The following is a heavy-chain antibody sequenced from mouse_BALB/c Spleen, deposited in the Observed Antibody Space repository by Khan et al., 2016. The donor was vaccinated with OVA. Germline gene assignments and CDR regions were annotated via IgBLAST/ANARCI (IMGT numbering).Heavy chain of an antibody. V-gene: IGHV5-17*02. Sequence: EVELVESGGGLVQPGGSRKLSCAASGFTFSSCGMHWVRQAPEKGLEWVAFISSGSRTIYYKDTVKGRFTISRDNPKNTLFRQMTRLRSEDTAMFYCASDDGWVLDYCGPGTSVPVSS. CDR1: GFTFSSCG. D-gene: IGHD1-1*02. CDR3: ASDDGWVLDY. CDR2: ISSGSRTI. J-gene: IGHJ4*01.